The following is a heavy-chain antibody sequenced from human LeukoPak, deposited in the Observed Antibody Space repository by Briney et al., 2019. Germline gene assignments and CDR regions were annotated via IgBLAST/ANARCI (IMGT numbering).Heavy chain of an antibody. CDR3: ARVPTYYYGSGSYSNDAFDI. Sequence: SETLSLTCTVSGGSISSGGYHWSWIRQHPGKGQEWIGYIYYSGSTYYNPSLKSRVTISVDTSKNQFSLKLSSVTAADTAVYYCARVPTYYYGSGSYSNDAFDIWGQGTMVTVSS. D-gene: IGHD3-10*01. V-gene: IGHV4-31*03. CDR1: GGSISSGGYH. J-gene: IGHJ3*02. CDR2: IYYSGST.